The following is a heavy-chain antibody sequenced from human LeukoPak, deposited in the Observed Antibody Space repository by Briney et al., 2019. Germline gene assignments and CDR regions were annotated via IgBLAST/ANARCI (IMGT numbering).Heavy chain of an antibody. V-gene: IGHV3-21*01. Sequence: GGSLRLSCAASGFTLSSYAMSWVRQAPGKGLDWVSYISGSSSYIFYADSVKGRFTISRDNAKNSLYLQMNSLRAGDTAVYYCNNYYGSGSFYKWGQGTPVTVSS. J-gene: IGHJ4*02. CDR3: NNYYGSGSFYK. CDR1: GFTLSSYA. D-gene: IGHD3-10*01. CDR2: ISGSSSYI.